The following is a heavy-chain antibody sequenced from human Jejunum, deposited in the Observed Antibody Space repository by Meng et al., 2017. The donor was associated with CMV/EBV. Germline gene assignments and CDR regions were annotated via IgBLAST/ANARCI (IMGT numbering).Heavy chain of an antibody. CDR2: ISGSDNYI. CDR1: GFSFNTYS. Sequence: EVHLVESGGGLVKPGESLKISCVASGFSFNTYSMNWVRQAPGKGLEWLSSISGSDNYIFYADSAKGRFTISRDNAKNSLYLQINSLRVDDTAVYYCARDKDVDPILGLRAFDSWGQGTLFNVSS. J-gene: IGHJ4*02. CDR3: ARDKDVDPILGLRAFDS. V-gene: IGHV3-21*01. D-gene: IGHD5-12*01.